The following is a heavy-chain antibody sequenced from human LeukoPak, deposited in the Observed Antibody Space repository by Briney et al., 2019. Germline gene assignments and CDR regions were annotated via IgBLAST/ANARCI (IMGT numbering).Heavy chain of an antibody. CDR1: GFTFSSYG. D-gene: IGHD5-18*01. CDR3: AKDLSYGPDY. J-gene: IGHJ4*02. V-gene: IGHV3-30*02. CDR2: IWYDGSNK. Sequence: PGGSLRLSCAASGFTFSSYGMHWVRQAPGKGLEWVAVIWYDGSNKYYADSVKGRFTISRDNSKNTVYLQMNSLRVEDTAVYYCAKDLSYGPDYWGQGTLVTVSS.